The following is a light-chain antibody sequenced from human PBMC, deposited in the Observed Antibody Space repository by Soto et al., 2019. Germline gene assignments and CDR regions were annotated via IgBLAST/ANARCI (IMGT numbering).Light chain of an antibody. CDR3: QQYGGSPIT. Sequence: EIVMTQSPATLSVSPGGRATLSCRASQSVTTRLAWYQHKPGQAPTLLMSGASNRASGVPVRFSGSGSGTDFTLTITRLEPEDFALYYCQQYGGSPITFGLGTRLEIK. V-gene: IGKV3-20*01. CDR2: GAS. J-gene: IGKJ5*01. CDR1: QSVTTR.